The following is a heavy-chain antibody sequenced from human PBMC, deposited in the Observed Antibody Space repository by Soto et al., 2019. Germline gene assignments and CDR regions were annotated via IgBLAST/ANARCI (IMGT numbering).Heavy chain of an antibody. V-gene: IGHV6-1*01. J-gene: IGHJ4*02. CDR3: ARAHYYDSSGYYFGS. Sequence: SQTLSLTCAISGDSVSSTGAAWNWIRQSPSRGLEWLGRTYYRSKWYNDYAVSVKSRITINPDTSKHQFSLQLNSVTPEDTAGYYCARAHYYDSSGYYFGSWGQGTLVTVSS. CDR2: TYYRSKWYN. D-gene: IGHD3-22*01. CDR1: GDSVSSTGAA.